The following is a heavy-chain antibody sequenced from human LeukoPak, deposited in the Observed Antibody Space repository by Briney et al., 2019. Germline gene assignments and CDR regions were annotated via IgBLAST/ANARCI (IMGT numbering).Heavy chain of an antibody. CDR3: AKISPYGGNSA. Sequence: GGSLRLSCAASGFTFSSYSMNWVRQAPGKGLEWVSAISGNGGSTYYADSVKGRFTISRDNSKNTLYLQMNSLSAEDTAVYYCAKISPYGGNSAWGQGTLVTVSS. D-gene: IGHD4-23*01. CDR1: GFTFSSYS. J-gene: IGHJ4*02. V-gene: IGHV3-23*01. CDR2: ISGNGGST.